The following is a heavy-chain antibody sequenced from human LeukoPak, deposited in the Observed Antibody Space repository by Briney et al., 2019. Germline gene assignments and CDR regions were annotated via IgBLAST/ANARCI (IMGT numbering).Heavy chain of an antibody. Sequence: GGSLRLSCAASGFTFTNYGMHWVRQAPGKGLEWVALITYDGYYKYYSDSVKGRFTISSDTPKNTLYLQMNSLRAEDTAVYYCARDLSPVVRASPMGYWGQGTPVTVSS. J-gene: IGHJ4*02. V-gene: IGHV3-30*03. CDR3: ARDLSPVVRASPMGY. D-gene: IGHD3-10*01. CDR1: GFTFTNYG. CDR2: ITYDGYYK.